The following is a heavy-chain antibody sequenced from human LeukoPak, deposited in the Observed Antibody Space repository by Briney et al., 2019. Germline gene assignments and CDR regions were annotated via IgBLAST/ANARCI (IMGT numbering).Heavy chain of an antibody. Sequence: ASVKVSCKASGGTFSSYAISWVRQAPGQGLEWMGGIIPIFGTANYAQEFQGRVTITADESTSTAYMELSSLRSEDTAVYYCARSSIAARRRWFDPWGQGTLVTVSS. CDR1: GGTFSSYA. V-gene: IGHV1-69*01. D-gene: IGHD6-6*01. J-gene: IGHJ5*02. CDR3: ARSSIAARRRWFDP. CDR2: IIPIFGTA.